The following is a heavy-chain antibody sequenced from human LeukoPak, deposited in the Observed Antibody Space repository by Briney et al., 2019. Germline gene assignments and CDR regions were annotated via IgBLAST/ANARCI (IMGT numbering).Heavy chain of an antibody. Sequence: GRSLRLSCAASGFTFDDYAMHWVRQAPGEGLEWVSGISWNSGSIGYADSVKGRFTISRDNAKNSLYLQMNSLRAEDTALYYCAKASDYGDYSYWFDPWGQGTLVTVSS. CDR3: AKASDYGDYSYWFDP. V-gene: IGHV3-9*01. J-gene: IGHJ5*02. CDR1: GFTFDDYA. D-gene: IGHD4-17*01. CDR2: ISWNSGSI.